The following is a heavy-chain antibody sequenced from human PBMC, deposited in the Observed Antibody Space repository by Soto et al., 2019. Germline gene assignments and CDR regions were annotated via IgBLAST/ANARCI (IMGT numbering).Heavy chain of an antibody. V-gene: IGHV3-33*01. CDR3: ARDLYYDFGSGYYGPYYYGMDV. CDR1: GFTFSSYG. J-gene: IGHJ6*02. CDR2: IWYDGSNK. Sequence: GGSLRLSCAASGFTFSSYGMHWVRQAPGKGLEWVAVIWYDGSNKYYADSVKGRFTISRDNSKNTLYLQMNSLRAEATAVYYCARDLYYDFGSGYYGPYYYGMDVWGEGTKVTVYS. D-gene: IGHD3-3*01.